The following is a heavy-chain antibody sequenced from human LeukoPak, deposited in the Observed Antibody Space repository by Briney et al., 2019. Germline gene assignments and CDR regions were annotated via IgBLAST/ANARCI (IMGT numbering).Heavy chain of an antibody. Sequence: GGSLRLSCAASGFSLSGYWMTWVRQAPGKGLEWVANINRDGSQKNHVDSVQGRFTISRDNAKNSLYLQMNSLTAEDTAVYYCARDYTYCSGSGCYDRFDYWGQGIRVTVSS. CDR2: INRDGSQK. CDR3: ARDYTYCSGSGCYDRFDY. V-gene: IGHV3-7*01. CDR1: GFSLSGYW. J-gene: IGHJ4*02. D-gene: IGHD2-15*01.